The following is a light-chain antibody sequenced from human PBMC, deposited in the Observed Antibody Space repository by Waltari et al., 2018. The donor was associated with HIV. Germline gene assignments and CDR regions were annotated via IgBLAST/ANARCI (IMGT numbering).Light chain of an antibody. Sequence: DIQMTQSPSSVSAYVGDRVTLTCRATQGISTWLAWYQQKPGKAPKLLISGASNLEPGVPSRFSGSGSGTSFSLTITSLQADDFAVYYCQQTNSFPFTFGQGTRLEFK. V-gene: IGKV1-12*01. CDR2: GAS. J-gene: IGKJ5*01. CDR3: QQTNSFPFT. CDR1: QGISTW.